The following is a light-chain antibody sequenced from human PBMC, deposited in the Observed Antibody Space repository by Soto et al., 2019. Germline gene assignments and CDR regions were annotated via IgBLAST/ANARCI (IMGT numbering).Light chain of an antibody. Sequence: EIVLTQSPATLSSSPGERATLSCRASQTVSSKLAWYQHKPGQAPRLLIYDTSNRATGIPDRFNGSGSGTDFTLTISRLEPEDFAVYYCQQYSSSPRTFGQGTKVAIK. J-gene: IGKJ1*01. V-gene: IGKV3-20*01. CDR1: QTVSSK. CDR2: DTS. CDR3: QQYSSSPRT.